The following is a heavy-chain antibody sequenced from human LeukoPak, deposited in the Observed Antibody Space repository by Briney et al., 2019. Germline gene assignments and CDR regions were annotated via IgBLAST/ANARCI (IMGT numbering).Heavy chain of an antibody. CDR1: GYSISSAYY. V-gene: IGHV4-38-2*02. CDR3: AENIVVVVAATFAYDGWFDP. CDR2: MYHSGST. Sequence: SETLSLTCSVSGYSISSAYYWGWIRQPPGKGLEWIGTMYHSGSTNYNPSLKSRVTISVDTSKNQFSLKLSSVTAADTAVYYCAENIVVVVAATFAYDGWFDPWGQGTLVTVSS. D-gene: IGHD2-15*01. J-gene: IGHJ5*02.